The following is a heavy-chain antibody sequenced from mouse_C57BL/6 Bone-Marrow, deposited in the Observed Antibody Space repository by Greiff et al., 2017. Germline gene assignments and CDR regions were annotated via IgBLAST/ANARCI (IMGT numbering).Heavy chain of an antibody. Sequence: VQLQQSGAELVRPGTSVKVSCKASGYAFTNYLTEWVKQRPGQGLEWIGVINPGSGGTNYNEKFKGKATLTADKSSSTAYMQLSSLTSEDSAVXFCARGVYYGSSLFDYWGKGTTLTVSS. V-gene: IGHV1-54*01. CDR3: ARGVYYGSSLFDY. J-gene: IGHJ2*01. CDR2: INPGSGGT. CDR1: GYAFTNYL. D-gene: IGHD1-1*01.